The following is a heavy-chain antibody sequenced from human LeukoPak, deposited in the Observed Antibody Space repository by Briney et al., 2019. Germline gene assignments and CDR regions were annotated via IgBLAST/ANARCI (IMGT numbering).Heavy chain of an antibody. D-gene: IGHD3-22*01. CDR1: GGSISSYY. CDR2: IYYSGST. J-gene: IGHJ2*01. Sequence: SETLSLTCTVSGGSISSYYWSWIRQPPGKGLEWIGYIYYSGSTNYNPSLKSRVTISVDTSKNQFSLKLSSVTAADTAVYYCARGGPMSKDWYFDLWGRGTLVTVSS. V-gene: IGHV4-59*01. CDR3: ARGGPMSKDWYFDL.